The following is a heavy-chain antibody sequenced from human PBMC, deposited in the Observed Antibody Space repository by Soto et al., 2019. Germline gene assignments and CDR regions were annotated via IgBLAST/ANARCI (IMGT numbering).Heavy chain of an antibody. CDR3: ARDLGPQWLSFDYYGMDV. Sequence: SQTLSLTCAISGDSVSSNSAAWNWIRQSPSRGLEWLGRTYYRSKWYNDYAVSVKSRITINPDTSKNQFSLQPNSVTPEDTAVYYCARDLGPQWLSFDYYGMDVWGQGTTVTVSS. CDR1: GDSVSSNSAA. CDR2: TYYRSKWYN. V-gene: IGHV6-1*01. J-gene: IGHJ6*02. D-gene: IGHD6-19*01.